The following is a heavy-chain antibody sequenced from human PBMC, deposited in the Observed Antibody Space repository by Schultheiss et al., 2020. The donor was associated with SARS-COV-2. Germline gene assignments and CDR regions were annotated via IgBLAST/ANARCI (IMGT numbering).Heavy chain of an antibody. Sequence: SVKVSCKASGGTFSSYAISWVRQAPGQGLEWMGGIIPIFGTANYAQKFQGRVTITADKSTSTAYMELSSLRSEDTAVYYCARDEGQWLAPHAVDIWGQGTMVTVSS. J-gene: IGHJ3*02. CDR1: GGTFSSYA. CDR3: ARDEGQWLAPHAVDI. V-gene: IGHV1-69*06. D-gene: IGHD6-19*01. CDR2: IIPIFGTA.